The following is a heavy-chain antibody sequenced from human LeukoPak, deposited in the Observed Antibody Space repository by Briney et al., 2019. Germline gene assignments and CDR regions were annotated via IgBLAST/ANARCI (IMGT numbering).Heavy chain of an antibody. J-gene: IGHJ4*02. CDR3: ARGYSGSYRVDY. Sequence: GGSLRLSCAASGFTFSSYWMHWVRQAPGKGLVWVSRINSDGSSTSYADSVKGRFTISRDNAKNTLYLQMNSLRAEDTAVYFCARGYSGSYRVDYWGQGTLVTVSS. D-gene: IGHD1-26*01. CDR1: GFTFSSYW. V-gene: IGHV3-74*01. CDR2: INSDGSST.